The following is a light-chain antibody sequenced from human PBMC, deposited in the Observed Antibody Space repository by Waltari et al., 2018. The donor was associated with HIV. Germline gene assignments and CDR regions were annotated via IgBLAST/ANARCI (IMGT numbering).Light chain of an antibody. CDR1: SRDVGGYNY. Sequence: QSALTQPASVSGSPGQSITISCTGTSRDVGGYNYVHWYQQHPGKAPKLMIFEVSNRPSGVSNRFSGSKSVNTASLTISGLQAEDEADYYCSSYTTRSTPDPNWVFGGGTKLTVL. V-gene: IGLV2-14*01. J-gene: IGLJ3*02. CDR3: SSYTTRSTPDPNWV. CDR2: EVS.